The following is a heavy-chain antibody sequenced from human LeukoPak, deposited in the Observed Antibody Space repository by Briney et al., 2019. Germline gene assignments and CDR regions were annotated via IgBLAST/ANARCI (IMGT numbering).Heavy chain of an antibody. J-gene: IGHJ4*02. V-gene: IGHV3-21*01. D-gene: IGHD3-16*01. CDR1: GFTFSSYT. CDR3: ARVQGERRDY. CDR2: IGGRSNFV. Sequence: PGGSLRLSCAASGFTFSSYTMNWVRQAPGEGLEWVSSIGGRSNFVFYADSVKGRFTISRDNAKNSLYLQMSSLRVEDTAMYYCARVQGERRDYWGQGTQVTVSS.